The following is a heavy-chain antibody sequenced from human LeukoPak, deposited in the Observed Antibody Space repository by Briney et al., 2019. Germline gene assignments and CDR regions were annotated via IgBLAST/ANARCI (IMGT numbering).Heavy chain of an antibody. D-gene: IGHD3-3*01. J-gene: IGHJ4*02. Sequence: PGGSLRLSCAASGFTFSDYYMSWIRQAPGKGLEWVSYISSSGSTIYHADSVKGRFTISRDNAKNSLYLQMNSLRAEDTAVYYCARAYYDXWSGYSNNFDYWGQGTLVTVSS. CDR2: ISSSGSTI. V-gene: IGHV3-11*04. CDR1: GFTFSDYY. CDR3: ARAYYDXWSGYSNNFDY.